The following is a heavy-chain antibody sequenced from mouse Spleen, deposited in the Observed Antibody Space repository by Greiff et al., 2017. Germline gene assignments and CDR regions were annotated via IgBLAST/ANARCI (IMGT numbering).Heavy chain of an antibody. V-gene: IGHV1-15*01. J-gene: IGHJ4*01. CDR3: TDYGSSYGYAMDY. Sequence: QVQLQQSGAELVRPGASVPLSCKASGYTFTDYEMPWVKQTPVHGLEWIGAIDPETGGTAYNQKFKGKAILTADKSSSTAYMELRSLTSEDSAVYYCTDYGSSYGYAMDYWGQGTSVTVSS. CDR2: IDPETGGT. D-gene: IGHD1-1*01. CDR1: GYTFTDYE.